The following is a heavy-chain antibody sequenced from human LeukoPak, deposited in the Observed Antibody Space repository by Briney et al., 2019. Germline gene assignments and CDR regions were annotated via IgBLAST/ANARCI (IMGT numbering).Heavy chain of an antibody. CDR2: INAGDRST. CDR1: GFTFSSYA. V-gene: IGHV3-23*01. Sequence: GGSLRLSCTTSGFTFSSYAMSWVRQAPGKGLQWVSGINAGDRSTYYAESVKGRFTISRDNAKNSLYLQMNSLRAEDMALYYCAKDKFSAGTDAFDIWGQGTMVTVSS. J-gene: IGHJ3*02. D-gene: IGHD1-1*01. CDR3: AKDKFSAGTDAFDI.